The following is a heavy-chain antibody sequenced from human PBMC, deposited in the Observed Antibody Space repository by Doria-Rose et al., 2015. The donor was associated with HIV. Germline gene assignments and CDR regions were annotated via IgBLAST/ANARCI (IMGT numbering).Heavy chain of an antibody. D-gene: IGHD1-26*01. CDR1: SISSGGHY. CDR2: IYYSGST. Sequence: SISSGGHYWTWLRQHPGKGLEWIGYIYYSGSTYYNPSLKSRVTIPVDTSKNQFSLKLSSVTAADTAVYYCARDSGSYNFDYWGQGTLVTVSS. J-gene: IGHJ4*02. CDR3: ARDSGSYNFDY. V-gene: IGHV4-31*02.